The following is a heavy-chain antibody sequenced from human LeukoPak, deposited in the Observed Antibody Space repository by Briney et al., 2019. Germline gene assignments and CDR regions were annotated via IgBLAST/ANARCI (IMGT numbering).Heavy chain of an antibody. D-gene: IGHD6-19*01. CDR1: GGSISSYY. V-gene: IGHV4-59*08. CDR2: IYYSGST. J-gene: IGHJ3*02. CDR3: ARRKWLEGAFDI. Sequence: SETLSLTCTVSGGSISSYYWNWIRQPPGKGLEWIGNIYYSGSTNYNPSLKSRVTISVDTSKNQFSLKLSSVTAADTAVYYCARRKWLEGAFDIWGQGTMVTVSS.